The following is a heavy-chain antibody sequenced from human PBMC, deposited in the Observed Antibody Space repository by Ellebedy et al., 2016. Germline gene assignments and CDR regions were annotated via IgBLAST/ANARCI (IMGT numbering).Heavy chain of an antibody. V-gene: IGHV3-7*02. CDR2: IKQDGSDK. CDR3: VRGWFGEDFTAGRGY. J-gene: IGHJ4*02. Sequence: GGSLRLXXAASGFTFTNYWMTWVRQAPGKGLEWVATIKQDGSDKYYVDSVKGRFTISRDNAKNSLYLQMNSLRVEDTAVYYCVRGWFGEDFTAGRGYWGQGTLVTVSS. CDR1: GFTFTNYW. D-gene: IGHD3-10*01.